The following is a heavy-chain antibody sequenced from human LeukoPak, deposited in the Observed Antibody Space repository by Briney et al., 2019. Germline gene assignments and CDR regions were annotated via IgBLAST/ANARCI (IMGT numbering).Heavy chain of an antibody. Sequence: SETLSLTCTVSGGSISTYFWSWIRQPAGKGLEWIGRISTNGRTNYSPSLKGRVTMSVDTSKSQLSLKLSSVTAADTAVYYCARQASDGYNYGPFDSWGQGTLVTVSS. V-gene: IGHV4-4*07. J-gene: IGHJ5*01. D-gene: IGHD5-24*01. CDR1: GGSISTYF. CDR3: ARQASDGYNYGPFDS. CDR2: ISTNGRT.